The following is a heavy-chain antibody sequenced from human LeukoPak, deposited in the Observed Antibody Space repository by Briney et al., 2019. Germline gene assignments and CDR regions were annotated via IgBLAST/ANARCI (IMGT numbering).Heavy chain of an antibody. D-gene: IGHD3-22*01. CDR2: IYYSGST. CDR3: ARGYYYDSSGQSDYFDY. V-gene: IGHV4-39*01. Sequence: PSETLSLTCTVSGGSISSSSYYWGWIRQPPGKGLEWIGSIYYSGSTYYNPSLKSRVTISVDTSKNQFSLKLSSVTAADTAVYYCARGYYYDSSGQSDYFDYWGQGTLVIVSS. J-gene: IGHJ4*02. CDR1: GGSISSSSYY.